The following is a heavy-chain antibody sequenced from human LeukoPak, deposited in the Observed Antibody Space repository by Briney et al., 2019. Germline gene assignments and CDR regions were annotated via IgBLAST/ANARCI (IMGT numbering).Heavy chain of an antibody. J-gene: IGHJ4*02. CDR2: INYSGTT. D-gene: IGHD6-19*01. CDR3: ARESSGWYEYYFDY. V-gene: IGHV4-39*01. CDR1: VGSISSRNYI. Sequence: PSETMCLTCTVSVGSISSRNYIWGWMRQPPGKGLEWIADINYSGTTYYNPSLKSRVTVSIDTSKNQFSLNLSSVTAADTAVYYCARESSGWYEYYFDYWGQGTLVTVSS.